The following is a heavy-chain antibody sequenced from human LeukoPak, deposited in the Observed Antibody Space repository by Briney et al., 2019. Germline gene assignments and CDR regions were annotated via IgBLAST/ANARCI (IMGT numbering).Heavy chain of an antibody. D-gene: IGHD3-3*01. CDR1: GFTFSSYW. CDR3: ARDTIFGGYFDY. Sequence: GGSLRLSCAASGFTFSSYWMSWVRQAPGKGLEWVSSISSSSSYIDYADSVKGRFTISRDNAKNSLYLQMDSLRAEDTAVYYCARDTIFGGYFDYWGQGTLVTVSS. V-gene: IGHV3-21*01. CDR2: ISSSSSYI. J-gene: IGHJ4*02.